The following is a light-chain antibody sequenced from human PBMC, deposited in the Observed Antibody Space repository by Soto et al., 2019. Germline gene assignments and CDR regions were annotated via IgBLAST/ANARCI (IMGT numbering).Light chain of an antibody. V-gene: IGLV1-40*01. CDR2: GNS. Sequence: QSVLTQPPSVSGAPGQRATISCTGSSSNIGAGYDVHWYQQLPGTAPNLLIYGNSNRPSGVPDRFSGSKSGTSASLAITGLQAEDEADYYCQSYDSSLSGYVFGTGTKVTVL. CDR1: SSNIGAGYD. CDR3: QSYDSSLSGYV. J-gene: IGLJ1*01.